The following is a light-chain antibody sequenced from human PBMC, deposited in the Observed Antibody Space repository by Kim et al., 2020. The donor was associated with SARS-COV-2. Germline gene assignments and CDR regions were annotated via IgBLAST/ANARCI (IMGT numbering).Light chain of an antibody. J-gene: IGLJ3*02. CDR2: RNN. CDR3: SAWDISLNAVV. CDR1: NDNVGRQG. V-gene: IGLV10-54*01. Sequence: LTQPPSVSKDLRQTATLTCTGNNDNVGRQGAAWLQQHQGHPPKVLSDRNNNRRSGISERFLASRSGNTASLIITGLQSEDEADYYCSAWDISLNAVVFGGGTQLTVL.